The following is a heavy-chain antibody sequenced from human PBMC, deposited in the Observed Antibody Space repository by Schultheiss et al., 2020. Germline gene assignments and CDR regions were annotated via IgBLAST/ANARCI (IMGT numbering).Heavy chain of an antibody. V-gene: IGHV3-73*01. CDR3: TRLHDGSRRGATGAFDI. Sequence: GGSLRLSCAASGFTFSNAWMSWVRQAPGKGLEWVGRIRSKANSYATAYAASVKGRFTISRDDSKNTAYLQMNSLKTEDTAVYYCTRLHDGSRRGATGAFDIWGQGTMVTVSS. CDR1: GFTFSNAW. D-gene: IGHD1-26*01. CDR2: IRSKANSYAT. J-gene: IGHJ3*02.